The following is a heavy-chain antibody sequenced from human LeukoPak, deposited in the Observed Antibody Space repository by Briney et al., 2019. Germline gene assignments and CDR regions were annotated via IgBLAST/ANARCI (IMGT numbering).Heavy chain of an antibody. D-gene: IGHD3-22*01. CDR1: GFTFSNYA. Sequence: GGSLRLSCAASGFTFSNYAMHWVRQAPGKGLEWVAVIAYDGSNKYYADLLKGRFTISRDNPKNTLYLQMNSLRAEDTAVYYCARPLYYYDSSGYYYGAFDIWGQGTMVT. J-gene: IGHJ3*02. CDR2: IAYDGSNK. V-gene: IGHV3-30-3*01. CDR3: ARPLYYYDSSGYYYGAFDI.